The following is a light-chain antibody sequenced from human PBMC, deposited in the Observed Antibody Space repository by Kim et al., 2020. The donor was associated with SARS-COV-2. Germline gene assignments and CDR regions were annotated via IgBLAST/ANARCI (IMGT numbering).Light chain of an antibody. CDR1: SLRSYY. Sequence: SSELTQDPAVSVALGQTVRITCQGDSLRSYYASWYQQKPGQAPVLVIYGKNNRPSGIPDRVSGSSSGNTASLTITRAQAEDEADYYCNSRDSSGNHVVFG. V-gene: IGLV3-19*01. J-gene: IGLJ2*01. CDR2: GKN. CDR3: NSRDSSGNHVV.